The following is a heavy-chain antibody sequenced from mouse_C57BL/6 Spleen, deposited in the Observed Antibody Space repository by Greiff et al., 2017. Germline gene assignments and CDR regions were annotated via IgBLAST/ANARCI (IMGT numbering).Heavy chain of an antibody. D-gene: IGHD2-4*01. CDR1: GYTFTDYE. CDR2: IDPETGGT. CDR3: TGDYDDWYFDV. Sequence: QVQLQQSGAELVRPGASVTLSCKASGYTFTDYEMHWVKQTPVHGLEWIGAIDPETGGTAYNQKFKGKAILTADKSSSTAYMELRSLTSEDSAVYYCTGDYDDWYFDVWGTGTTVTVSS. J-gene: IGHJ1*03. V-gene: IGHV1-15*01.